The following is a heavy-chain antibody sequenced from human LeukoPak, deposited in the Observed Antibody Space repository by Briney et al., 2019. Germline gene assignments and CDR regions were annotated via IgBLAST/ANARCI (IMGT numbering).Heavy chain of an antibody. CDR3: AKDGPASWGYFDY. CDR1: GFTFRSYA. Sequence: PGGSLRLSCAASGFTFRSYAMNWVRQAPGKGLEWVSTISSSGSSTYYADSVKGRFTTSRDNSKNTVYLLMNSLRAEDTAVYYCAKDGPASWGYFDYWGQGTPDTVSS. J-gene: IGHJ4*02. V-gene: IGHV3-23*01. CDR2: ISSSGSST. D-gene: IGHD3-16*01.